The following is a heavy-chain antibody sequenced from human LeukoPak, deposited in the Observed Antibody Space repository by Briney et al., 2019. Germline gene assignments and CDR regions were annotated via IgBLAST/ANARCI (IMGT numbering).Heavy chain of an antibody. J-gene: IGHJ3*02. Sequence: GGSLRLSCAASGFTFSSYSMNWVRQAPGKGLEWVSYISSSSSTIYYADSVKGRFTITRDNAKNSLYLQMNSLRDEDTAVYYCAKDTPHYDFWSGYPNDAFDIWGQGTMVTVSS. CDR1: GFTFSSYS. V-gene: IGHV3-48*02. D-gene: IGHD3-3*01. CDR3: AKDTPHYDFWSGYPNDAFDI. CDR2: ISSSSSTI.